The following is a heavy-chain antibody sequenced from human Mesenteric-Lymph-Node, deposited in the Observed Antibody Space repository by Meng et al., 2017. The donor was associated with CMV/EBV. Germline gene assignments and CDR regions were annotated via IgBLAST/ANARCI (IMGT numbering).Heavy chain of an antibody. J-gene: IGHJ3*02. CDR3: ARVGFSYQLPSDHAFDI. V-gene: IGHV3-21*01. D-gene: IGHD2-2*01. CDR1: GFNLRSYS. Sequence: GGSLRLSCAASGFNLRSYSMNWVRQAPGKGLEWVSSISSSSSYIYYADSVKGRFTISRDNAKNSLYLQMNSLRAEDTAVYYCARVGFSYQLPSDHAFDIWGQGTMVTVSS. CDR2: ISSSSSYI.